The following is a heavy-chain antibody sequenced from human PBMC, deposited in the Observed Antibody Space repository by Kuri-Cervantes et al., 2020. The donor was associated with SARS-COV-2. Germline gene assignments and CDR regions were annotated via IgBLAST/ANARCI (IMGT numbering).Heavy chain of an antibody. CDR2: ISSSGSTI. J-gene: IGHJ4*02. Sequence: GGSLRLSCAASGFTFSSYGMHWVRQAPGKGLEWVSYISSSGSTIYYADSVKGRFTISRDNAKNSLYLQMNSLRAEDTAVYYCARDLTDPGYCSSTSCYTEGAFDYWGQGTLVTVSS. D-gene: IGHD2-2*02. CDR1: GFTFSSYG. V-gene: IGHV3-48*04. CDR3: ARDLTDPGYCSSTSCYTEGAFDY.